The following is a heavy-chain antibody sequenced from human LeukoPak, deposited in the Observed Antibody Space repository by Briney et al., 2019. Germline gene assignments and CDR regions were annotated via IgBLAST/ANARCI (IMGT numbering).Heavy chain of an antibody. CDR1: GGSTSSYY. V-gene: IGHV4-4*07. CDR3: ARVLSTSLGAGTWFAP. D-gene: IGHD6-13*01. CDR2: IDTSGST. J-gene: IGHJ5*02. Sequence: RSETLSLTCPVSGGSTSSYYGSWIRQPARRGMEWIGRIDTSGSTNYNPSLKSRVTMSVDTSKNQFSLKLSSVTAADTAVYYCARVLSTSLGAGTWFAPWGQGTLVTVSS.